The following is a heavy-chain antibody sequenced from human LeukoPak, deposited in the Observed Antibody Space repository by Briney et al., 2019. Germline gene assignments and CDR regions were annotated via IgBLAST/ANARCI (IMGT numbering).Heavy chain of an antibody. CDR2: IYTSGST. Sequence: SETLSLTCTVSGGSISSYYWSWIRQPAGKGLEWIGRIYTSGSTNYNPSLKSRVTISVDTSKNQFSLKLSSVTAADTAVYYCARDTLMTTVTTASDAFDIWGQGTMVTVSS. V-gene: IGHV4-4*07. CDR3: ARDTLMTTVTTASDAFDI. D-gene: IGHD4-17*01. CDR1: GGSISSYY. J-gene: IGHJ3*02.